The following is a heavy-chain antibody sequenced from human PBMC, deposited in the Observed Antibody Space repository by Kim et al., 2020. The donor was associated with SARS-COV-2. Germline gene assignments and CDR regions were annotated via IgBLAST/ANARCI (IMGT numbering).Heavy chain of an antibody. Sequence: GGSLRLSCAASGFTFSSYGMHWVRQAPGKGLEWVAVIWYDGSNKYYADSVKGRFTISRDNSKNTLYLQTNSLRAEDTAVYYCAREGVVVPAAMAGFDYWGQGTLAT. J-gene: IGHJ4*02. CDR2: IWYDGSNK. V-gene: IGHV3-33*01. D-gene: IGHD2-2*01. CDR1: GFTFSSYG. CDR3: AREGVVVPAAMAGFDY.